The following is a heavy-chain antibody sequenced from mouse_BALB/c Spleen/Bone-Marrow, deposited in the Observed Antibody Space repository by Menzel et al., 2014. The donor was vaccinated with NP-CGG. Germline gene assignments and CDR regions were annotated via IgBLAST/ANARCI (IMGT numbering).Heavy chain of an antibody. CDR1: GFNIKDTY. Sequence: SGAELVKPGASVKLSCTASGFNIKDTYLHWVKQRPEQGLDWIGRIDPANGKTKYDPKFQGKATITADTSSNTAYLQLSSLTSEDTAVYYCARGHGYYVGYYFDNWGQGNTLTVSS. CDR2: IDPANGKT. D-gene: IGHD2-3*01. CDR3: ARGHGYYVGYYFDN. V-gene: IGHV14-3*02. J-gene: IGHJ2*01.